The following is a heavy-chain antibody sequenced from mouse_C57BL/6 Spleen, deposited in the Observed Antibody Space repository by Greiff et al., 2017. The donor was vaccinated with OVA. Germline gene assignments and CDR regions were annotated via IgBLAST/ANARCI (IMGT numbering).Heavy chain of an antibody. CDR2: ISSGSSTI. CDR1: GSTFSDYG. J-gene: IGHJ4*01. Sequence: DVKLVESGGGLVKPGGSLKLSCAASGSTFSDYGMHWVRQAPEKGLEWVAYISSGSSTIYYADTVKGRFTISRDNAKNTLFLQMTSLRSEDTAMYYCARRRNYAMDYWGQGTSVTVSS. CDR3: ARRRNYAMDY. V-gene: IGHV5-17*01.